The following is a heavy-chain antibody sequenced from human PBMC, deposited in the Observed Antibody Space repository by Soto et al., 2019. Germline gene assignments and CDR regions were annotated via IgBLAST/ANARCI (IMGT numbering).Heavy chain of an antibody. CDR1: GYKFSDYY. J-gene: IGHJ4*02. Sequence: ASVKVSCKTSGYKFSDYYMHWMRQAPGQGLEWMGWIFPKNGDIYYLQKFQGRVTMTRDTSTTTVYMELSSLRSDDTAVYYCARENYCYDNWEQGSLVTVSS. D-gene: IGHD1-7*01. V-gene: IGHV1-2*02. CDR2: IFPKNGDI. CDR3: ARENYCYDN.